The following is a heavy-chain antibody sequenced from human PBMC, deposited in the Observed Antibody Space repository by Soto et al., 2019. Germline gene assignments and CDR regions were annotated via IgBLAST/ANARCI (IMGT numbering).Heavy chain of an antibody. CDR1: SDSISSYY. CDR3: ARAVGDPLYYLDY. V-gene: IGHV4-59*08. Sequence: QVQLQESGPGLVRPSETLSLTCTVSSDSISSYYWIWIRQSPGKGLEWIGYTDYSGNTNYNPSLKSRVTISGATSKNQFSLRLGSVTAADTAVYYCARAVGDPLYYLDYWGQGTLVTVSS. CDR2: TDYSGNT. J-gene: IGHJ4*02. D-gene: IGHD6-19*01.